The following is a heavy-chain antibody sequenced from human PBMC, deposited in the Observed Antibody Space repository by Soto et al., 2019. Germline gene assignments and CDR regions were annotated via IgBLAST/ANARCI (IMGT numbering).Heavy chain of an antibody. CDR1: GFTFSSYW. CDR3: VRVVGAGGSHRFDP. D-gene: IGHD1-26*01. Sequence: PGGSLRLSCAASGFTFSSYWMHWVRQAPGKGLVWVSRINSDGSSTSYADSVKGRFTTSRDDSKNSVYLQMNSLKTEDTAVYYCVRVVGAGGSHRFDPWGQGTLVTVSS. CDR2: INSDGSST. V-gene: IGHV3-74*01. J-gene: IGHJ5*02.